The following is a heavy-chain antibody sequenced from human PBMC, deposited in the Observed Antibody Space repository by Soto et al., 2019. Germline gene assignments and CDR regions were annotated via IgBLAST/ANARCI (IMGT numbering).Heavy chain of an antibody. Sequence: QVQLQQWGAGLLKPSETLSLTCAVYGGSFSGYYWSWIRQPPGKGLEWIGEINHSGSTNYNPSLKSRVTISVDTSKNQFFLKLSSVTAADTAVYYCARGVPSKTYGSGSYYDYWGQGTLVTVSS. J-gene: IGHJ4*02. V-gene: IGHV4-34*01. CDR1: GGSFSGYY. CDR2: INHSGST. CDR3: ARGVPSKTYGSGSYYDY. D-gene: IGHD3-10*01.